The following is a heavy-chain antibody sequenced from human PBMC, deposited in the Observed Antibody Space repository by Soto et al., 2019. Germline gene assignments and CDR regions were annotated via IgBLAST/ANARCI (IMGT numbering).Heavy chain of an antibody. J-gene: IGHJ5*01. V-gene: IGHV1-69*01. CDR3: ARDVEVAGTKRWFDS. CDR2: IIPIFVTA. Sequence: QVQLVQSGADVKKPGSSVKVSCKVSGGTFRSYAINWVRQAPGQGLEWMGGIIPIFVTANYAQKFQDRVTIAADGSTSTAYVEVSSLRSEDTAMYYCARDVEVAGTKRWFDSWGQGTLVTVSS. D-gene: IGHD6-19*01. CDR1: GGTFRSYA.